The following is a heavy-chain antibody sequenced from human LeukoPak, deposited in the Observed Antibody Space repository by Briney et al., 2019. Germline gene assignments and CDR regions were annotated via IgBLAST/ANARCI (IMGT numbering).Heavy chain of an antibody. J-gene: IGHJ6*02. CDR1: GFTFSSYE. V-gene: IGHV3-48*03. D-gene: IGHD2-15*01. CDR3: AGYCSGGSCSLYYSYGMDV. CDR2: ISSSGSTI. Sequence: GGSLRLSCAASGFTFSSYEMNWVRQAPGKGLEWVSYISSSGSTIYYADSVKGRFTISRDNAKNSLYLQMNSLRAEDTAVYYCAGYCSGGSCSLYYSYGMDVWGQGTTVTVSS.